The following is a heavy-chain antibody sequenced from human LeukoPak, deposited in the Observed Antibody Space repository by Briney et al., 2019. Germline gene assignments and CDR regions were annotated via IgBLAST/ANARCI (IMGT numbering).Heavy chain of an antibody. CDR2: INPNSGGT. CDR3: AAVRLTGYHFAIY. D-gene: IGHD3-9*01. V-gene: IGHV1-2*02. Sequence: ASVKVSCKASEYTFTDYFMHWVRQAPGQELEWMGWINPNSGGTNFAQKFQGRVTLTRDTSISSAYMELSRVRSDDTAVYYCAAVRLTGYHFAIYWGQGTLVTVSS. CDR1: EYTFTDYF. J-gene: IGHJ4*02.